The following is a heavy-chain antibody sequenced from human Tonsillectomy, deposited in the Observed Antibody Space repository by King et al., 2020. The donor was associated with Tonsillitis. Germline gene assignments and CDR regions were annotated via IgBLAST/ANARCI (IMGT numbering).Heavy chain of an antibody. Sequence: VQLVESGGGLVQPGGSLRLSCAASGFTFSSYWMSWVRQAPGKGLEWVANIKRDGSEKYYVDSVKGRFTISRDNAKNSLYLQMNSLRAEDTAVYYCARAVSPNYGSGILDYWGQGTLVTVSS. CDR1: GFTFSSYW. D-gene: IGHD3-10*01. CDR2: IKRDGSEK. CDR3: ARAVSPNYGSGILDY. V-gene: IGHV3-7*01. J-gene: IGHJ4*02.